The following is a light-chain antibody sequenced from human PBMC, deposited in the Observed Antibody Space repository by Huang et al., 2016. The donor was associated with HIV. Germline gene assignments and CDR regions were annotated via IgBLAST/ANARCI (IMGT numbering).Light chain of an antibody. CDR2: GAS. J-gene: IGKJ2*01. V-gene: IGKV3D-15*01. CDR1: QSVSSN. Sequence: EVVMTQSPATLSVSPGERATLSCRASQSVSSNLAWYQQKPGQAPRLLIYGASTRATGIPARCSGSGSGTEFTLTISSLQSEDFAVYYCQQYNNWPPVTFGQGTKLEIK. CDR3: QQYNNWPPVT.